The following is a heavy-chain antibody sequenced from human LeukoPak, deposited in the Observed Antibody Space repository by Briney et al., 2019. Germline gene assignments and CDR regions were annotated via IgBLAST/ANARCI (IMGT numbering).Heavy chain of an antibody. J-gene: IGHJ4*02. D-gene: IGHD1-26*01. V-gene: IGHV4-4*07. CDR2: IYSSGST. Sequence: SETLSLTCTVSGGSISSYYWSWIRQPAGKGLEWIGRIYSSGSTDYNPSLKSRVTMSVDTSKKQFSLNLRFVTAADTALYYCARMYSGTYGGIDYWGQGTLVTVSS. CDR3: ARMYSGTYGGIDY. CDR1: GGSISSYY.